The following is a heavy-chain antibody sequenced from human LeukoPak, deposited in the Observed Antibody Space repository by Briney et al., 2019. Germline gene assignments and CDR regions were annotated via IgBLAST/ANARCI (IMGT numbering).Heavy chain of an antibody. CDR3: AKETDRYRIFDY. CDR1: GFTFDDYA. Sequence: PGGSLRLSCAASGFTFDDYAMHWVRQAPGKGLEWVSLISWDGGSTYYADSVKGRFTISRDNSKNSLYLQMNSLRAEDTALYYCAKETDRYRIFDYWGQGTLVTVSS. CDR2: ISWDGGST. V-gene: IGHV3-43D*03. D-gene: IGHD1-26*01. J-gene: IGHJ4*02.